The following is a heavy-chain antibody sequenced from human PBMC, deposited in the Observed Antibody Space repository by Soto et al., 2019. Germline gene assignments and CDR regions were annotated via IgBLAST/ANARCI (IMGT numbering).Heavy chain of an antibody. CDR3: ARMIFGRTGEYYFDY. V-gene: IGHV2-70*17. Sequence: SGPTRVNPTQTLTLTCTFCGFSLSTSRMSVAWIRQPPGKALEWLARIDWDDAKFFNTSLKTRLTVSKDTSKNQVVLALTNMDPVDSGTYYCARMIFGRTGEYYFDYWGQGILVTVSS. CDR2: IDWDDAK. D-gene: IGHD3-3*01. J-gene: IGHJ4*02. CDR1: GFSLSTSRMS.